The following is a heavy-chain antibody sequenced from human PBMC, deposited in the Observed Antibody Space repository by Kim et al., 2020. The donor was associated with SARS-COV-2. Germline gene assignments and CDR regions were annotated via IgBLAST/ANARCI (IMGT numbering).Heavy chain of an antibody. V-gene: IGHV5-10-1*01. CDR3: ARHVGGYSSWRGAFDI. Sequence: GESLKISCKGSGYSFTSYWISWVRQMPGKGLEWMGRIDPSDSYTNYSPSFQGHVTISADKSISTAYLQWSSLKASDTAMYYCARHVGGYSSWRGAFDIWGQGTMVTVSS. CDR1: GYSFTSYW. J-gene: IGHJ3*02. D-gene: IGHD5-12*01. CDR2: IDPSDSYT.